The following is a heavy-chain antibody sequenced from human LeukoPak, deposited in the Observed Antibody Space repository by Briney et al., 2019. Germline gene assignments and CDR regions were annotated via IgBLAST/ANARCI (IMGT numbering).Heavy chain of an antibody. CDR3: ARVVGAGYFDL. CDR2: ISSSSSTI. V-gene: IGHV3-48*04. Sequence: PGGSLRLSCAASGFTFSSYSMNWVRQAPGKGLEWVSYISSSSSTIYYADSVKGRFTISRDNAKNSLYLQMNSLRAEDTAVYYCARVVGAGYFDLWGRGTLVTVSS. D-gene: IGHD1-26*01. J-gene: IGHJ2*01. CDR1: GFTFSSYS.